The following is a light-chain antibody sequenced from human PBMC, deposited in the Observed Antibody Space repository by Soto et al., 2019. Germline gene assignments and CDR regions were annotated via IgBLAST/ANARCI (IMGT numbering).Light chain of an antibody. J-gene: IGKJ3*01. V-gene: IGKV3-15*01. CDR3: QQYTDSPIT. Sequence: EIVMTQSPVTLSVSPGERATLSCRASQSVGKNLAWYQQRPGQAPRLLIHGASTRASGVPARFSGSGSGTDFTLTISSLQSEDFALYYCQQYTDSPITFGPGTKVDLK. CDR2: GAS. CDR1: QSVGKN.